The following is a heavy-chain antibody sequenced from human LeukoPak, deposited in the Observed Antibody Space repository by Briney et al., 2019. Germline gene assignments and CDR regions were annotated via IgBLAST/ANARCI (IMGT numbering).Heavy chain of an antibody. CDR2: ISGSGGST. J-gene: IGHJ6*02. CDR3: AKDRLDTAMGSGMDV. Sequence: PGGSLRLSCAASGVTFSSYAMSWGRQAPGKGLEWVSAISGSGGSTYYADSVKGRFTISRDNSKNTLYLQMNSLRAEDTAVYYCAKDRLDTAMGSGMDVWGQGTTVTVSS. D-gene: IGHD5-18*01. CDR1: GVTFSSYA. V-gene: IGHV3-23*01.